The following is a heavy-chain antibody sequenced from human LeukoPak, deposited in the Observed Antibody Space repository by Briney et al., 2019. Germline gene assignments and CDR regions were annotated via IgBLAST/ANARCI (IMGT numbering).Heavy chain of an antibody. CDR1: GGSISSYY. CDR2: INHSGST. J-gene: IGHJ5*02. D-gene: IGHD3-10*01. CDR3: ARHPNYYGSGSYYSWFDP. V-gene: IGHV4-34*01. Sequence: SETLSLTCTVSGGSISSYYWSWIRQPPGKGLEWIGEINHSGSTNYNPSLKSRVTISVDTSKNQFSLKLSSVTAADTAVYYCARHPNYYGSGSYYSWFDPWGQGTLVTVSS.